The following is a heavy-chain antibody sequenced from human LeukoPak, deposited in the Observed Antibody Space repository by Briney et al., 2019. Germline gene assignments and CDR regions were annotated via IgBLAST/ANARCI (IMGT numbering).Heavy chain of an antibody. Sequence: GGSLRLSCAASGFPFNKYGMLWVRQAPGKGLDWLAVISYDGSEDYYADSVKGRFTISKDKSKDTVNLQLNSLRPEATAVYYCARAAELNGPVVTAIPTEDYWGQGTLVTVSS. J-gene: IGHJ4*02. D-gene: IGHD2-21*02. CDR2: ISYDGSED. CDR1: GFPFNKYG. V-gene: IGHV3-30*03. CDR3: ARAAELNGPVVTAIPTEDY.